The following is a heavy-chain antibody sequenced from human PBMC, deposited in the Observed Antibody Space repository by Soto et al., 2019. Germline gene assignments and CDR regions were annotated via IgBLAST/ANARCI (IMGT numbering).Heavy chain of an antibody. Sequence: GGSLRLSCAASGFTFSGYGMNWVRQAPGKGPEWVSYVSRSSINIYYAESVEGRFTISRDNARNSLYLQMNSLRDEDTAVYYCVIALNHEEPGTLDCWGPGTLVTVSS. CDR2: VSRSSINI. CDR3: VIALNHEEPGTLDC. CDR1: GFTFSGYG. J-gene: IGHJ4*02. D-gene: IGHD1-26*01. V-gene: IGHV3-21*06.